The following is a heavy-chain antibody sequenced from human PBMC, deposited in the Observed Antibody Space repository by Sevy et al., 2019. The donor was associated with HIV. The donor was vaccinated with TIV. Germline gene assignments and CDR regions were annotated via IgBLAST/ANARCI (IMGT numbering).Heavy chain of an antibody. CDR3: AADYDFWSGYLYGMDV. D-gene: IGHD3-3*01. CDR2: ISGSGGST. CDR1: GFTFSSYA. V-gene: IGHV3-23*01. Sequence: GSLRLSCAASGFTFSSYAMSWVRQAPGKGLEWVSAISGSGGSTYYADSVKGRFTISRDNSKNTLYLQMNSLRAEDTAVYYCAADYDFWSGYLYGMDVWGQGTTVTVSS. J-gene: IGHJ6*02.